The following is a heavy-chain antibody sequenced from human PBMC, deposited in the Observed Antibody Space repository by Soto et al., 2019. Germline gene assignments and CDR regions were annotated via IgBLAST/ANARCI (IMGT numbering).Heavy chain of an antibody. D-gene: IGHD2-15*01. CDR2: ISGSGGST. Sequence: GGSLRLSCAASGFTFSSYAMSWVRQAPGKGLEWVSAISGSGGSTYYADSVKGRFTISRDNSKNTLYLQMNSLRAEDTAVYYCAKDPPTYCSGGSCPDYWGQGTLVTVSS. V-gene: IGHV3-23*01. CDR3: AKDPPTYCSGGSCPDY. J-gene: IGHJ4*02. CDR1: GFTFSSYA.